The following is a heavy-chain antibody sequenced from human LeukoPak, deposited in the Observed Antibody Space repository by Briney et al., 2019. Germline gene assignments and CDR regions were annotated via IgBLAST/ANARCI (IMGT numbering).Heavy chain of an antibody. CDR2: IYTSGST. Sequence: SETLSLTCTVSGGSISSHYWSWIRQPAGKGLEWIGRIYTSGSTNYNPSLKSRVTMSVDTSKNQFSLKLSSVTAADTAVYYCARDGGSYFGSPNFDYWGQGTLVTVSS. J-gene: IGHJ4*02. CDR3: ARDGGSYFGSPNFDY. V-gene: IGHV4-4*07. CDR1: GGSISSHY. D-gene: IGHD1-26*01.